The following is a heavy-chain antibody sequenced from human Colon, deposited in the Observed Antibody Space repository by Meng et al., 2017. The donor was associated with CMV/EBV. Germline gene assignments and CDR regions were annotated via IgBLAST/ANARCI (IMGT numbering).Heavy chain of an antibody. J-gene: IGHJ6*02. Sequence: ASVKVSCKTSGYTFSSYGISWVRQAPGQGLEWVGWISAYNGNTNYAQKLQDRVTMTIDKFASTAYMELRSLRSDDTAVYYCARVVGHCSSTSCSYYYYGMDVWGQGTTVTVSS. CDR3: ARVVGHCSSTSCSYYYYGMDV. CDR2: ISAYNGNT. D-gene: IGHD2-2*01. CDR1: GYTFSSYG. V-gene: IGHV1-18*01.